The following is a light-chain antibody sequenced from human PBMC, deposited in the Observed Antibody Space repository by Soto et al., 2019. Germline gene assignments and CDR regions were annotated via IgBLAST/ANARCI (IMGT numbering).Light chain of an antibody. V-gene: IGKV3-15*01. CDR2: GAS. Sequence: EIVLTQSPDTLSVSPGGRATLSCRASQDVRGGLAWYQQKPGQAPRLLIHGASTRATGIPARFSGSGSGTEFTLTISSLQSEDFASYYCQQYGVWPLTFGQWTTVEI. CDR1: QDVRGG. CDR3: QQYGVWPLT. J-gene: IGKJ1*01.